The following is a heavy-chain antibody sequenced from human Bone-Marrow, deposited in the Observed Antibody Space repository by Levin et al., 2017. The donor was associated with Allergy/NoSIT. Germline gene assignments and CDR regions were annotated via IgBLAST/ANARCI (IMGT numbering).Heavy chain of an antibody. CDR1: GFTFSSYA. CDR2: ISGSGGST. J-gene: IGHJ4*02. V-gene: IGHV3-23*01. Sequence: GESLKISCAASGFTFSSYAMSWVRQAPGKGLEWVSAISGSGGSTYYADSVKGRFTISRDNSKNTLYLQMNSLRAEDTAVYYCAKRAFSGLWFGELLVPGYWGQGTLVTVSS. CDR3: AKRAFSGLWFGELLVPGY. D-gene: IGHD3-10*01.